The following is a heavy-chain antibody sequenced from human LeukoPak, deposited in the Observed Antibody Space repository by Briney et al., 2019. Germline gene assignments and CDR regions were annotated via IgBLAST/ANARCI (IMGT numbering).Heavy chain of an antibody. CDR1: GYSFTNYW. V-gene: IGHV5-51*01. Sequence: GESLKISCKGSGYSFTNYWIAWVRQMPGKGLELMGIIYPGDSDTRYSPSFQGQVTISADKSINTAYLQWRSLKASDTAIYYCARRGEAAEWFDPWGQGTLVTVSS. J-gene: IGHJ5*02. CDR2: IYPGDSDT. D-gene: IGHD6-13*01. CDR3: ARRGEAAEWFDP.